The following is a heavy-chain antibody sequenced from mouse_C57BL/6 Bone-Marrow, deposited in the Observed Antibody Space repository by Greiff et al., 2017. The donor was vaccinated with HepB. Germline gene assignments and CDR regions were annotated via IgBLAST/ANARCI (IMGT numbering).Heavy chain of an antibody. CDR2: IRSKSNNYAT. CDR1: GFSFNTYA. D-gene: IGHD1-1*01. J-gene: IGHJ1*03. CDR3: VRHTRLLRSYWYFDV. Sequence: EVKVEESGGGLVQPKGSLKLSCAASGFSFNTYAMNWVRQAPGKGLEWVARIRSKSNNYATYYADSVKDRFTISRDDSESMLYLQMNNLKTEDTAMYYCVRHTRLLRSYWYFDVWGTGTTVTVSS. V-gene: IGHV10-1*01.